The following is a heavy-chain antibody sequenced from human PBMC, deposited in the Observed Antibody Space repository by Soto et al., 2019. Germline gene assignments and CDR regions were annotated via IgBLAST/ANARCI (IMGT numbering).Heavy chain of an antibody. J-gene: IGHJ1*01. CDR1: GYTFTSYY. CDR3: AREPKYSSSWYWNFKH. CDR2: INPSGGST. D-gene: IGHD6-13*01. Sequence: ASVKVSCKASGYTFTSYYMHWVLQAPGQGLEWMGIINPSGGSTSYAQKFQGRVTMTRDTSTSTVYMELSSLRSEDTAVYYCAREPKYSSSWYWNFKHWGQGTLVTVSS. V-gene: IGHV1-46*01.